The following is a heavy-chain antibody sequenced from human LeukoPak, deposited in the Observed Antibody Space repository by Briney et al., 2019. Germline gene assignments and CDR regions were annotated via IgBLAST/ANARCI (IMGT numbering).Heavy chain of an antibody. V-gene: IGHV1-69*01. CDR2: IIPIFGTA. D-gene: IGHD3-9*01. CDR1: GGTFSSYA. J-gene: IGHJ4*02. CDR3: ARDIDVLRYFDWLWDCYYFDY. Sequence: GSSVKVSCKASGGTFSSYAISWVRQAPGQGLEWMGGIIPIFGTANYAQKFQGRVTITADESTSTAYMELSSLRSEDTAVYYCARDIDVLRYFDWLWDCYYFDYWGQGTLVTVSS.